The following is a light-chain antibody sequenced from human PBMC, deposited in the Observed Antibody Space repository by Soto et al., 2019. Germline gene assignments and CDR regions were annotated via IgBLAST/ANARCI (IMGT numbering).Light chain of an antibody. CDR1: HSAASA. CDR2: DAS. CDR3: QQYRDWPLT. V-gene: IGKV3-15*01. J-gene: IGKJ4*01. Sequence: EIVLTQSPATLSVSPGERATLSCRASHSAASAVAWYQQKPGQAPRLLIYDASTRATGIPARFSGSGSATEFTLTISSLLSEDFAVYSCQQYRDWPLTFGGGTKVDLK.